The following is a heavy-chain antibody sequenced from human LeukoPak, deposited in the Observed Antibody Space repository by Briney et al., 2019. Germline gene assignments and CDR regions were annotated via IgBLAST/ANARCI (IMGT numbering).Heavy chain of an antibody. CDR2: IKQDGSEK. Sequence: GGSLRLSCAASGFTFSSYWMSWVRQAPGKGLEWVANIKQDGSEKYYVDSVKGRFTISRDNSKNTLYLQMNSLRAEDTAVYYCAKSLTMVRGVIISYYYYGMDVWGQGTTVTVSS. CDR3: AKSLTMVRGVIISYYYYGMDV. V-gene: IGHV3-7*01. CDR1: GFTFSSYW. D-gene: IGHD3-10*01. J-gene: IGHJ6*02.